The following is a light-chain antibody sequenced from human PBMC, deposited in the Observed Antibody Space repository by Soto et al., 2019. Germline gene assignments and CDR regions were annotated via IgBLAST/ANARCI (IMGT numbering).Light chain of an antibody. V-gene: IGLV2-14*01. J-gene: IGLJ3*02. CDR3: RSYTSSSTVV. CDR1: SSDVGGYNS. CDR2: DVS. Sequence: QSVLTQPASVSGSPGQSITISCSGTSSDVGGYNSVSWYQQHPGKAPKVMIYDVSNRPSGVSNRFSGSKSGNTASLTISGLQAEDEAEYYCRSYTSSSTVVFGGGTTVTVL.